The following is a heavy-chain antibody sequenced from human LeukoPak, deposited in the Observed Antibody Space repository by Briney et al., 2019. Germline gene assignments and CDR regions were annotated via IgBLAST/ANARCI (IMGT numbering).Heavy chain of an antibody. CDR2: IRYDGSNK. Sequence: GGSLRLSCAASGFTFSSYGMHWVRQAPGKGLEWVAFIRYDGSNKYYADSVKGRFTISRDNSKNTLYLQMNSLRAEDTAVYYCAKDQYYDILTGPFDYWGQGTLVTVSS. J-gene: IGHJ4*02. D-gene: IGHD3-9*01. CDR1: GFTFSSYG. CDR3: AKDQYYDILTGPFDY. V-gene: IGHV3-30*02.